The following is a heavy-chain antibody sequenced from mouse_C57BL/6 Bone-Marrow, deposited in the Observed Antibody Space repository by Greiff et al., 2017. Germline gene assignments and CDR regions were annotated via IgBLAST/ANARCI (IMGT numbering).Heavy chain of an antibody. CDR2: ISDGGSYT. CDR3: ARDGRQLRLLFAY. J-gene: IGHJ3*01. CDR1: GFTFSSYA. Sequence: EVQLVESGGGLVKPGGSLKLSCAASGFTFSSYAMSWFRQPPAKRLEWVATISDGGSYTYYPDNVKGRFTISRDNAKNNLYLQMSELKSEDTAMYYCARDGRQLRLLFAYWGQGTLVTVSA. D-gene: IGHD3-2*02. V-gene: IGHV5-4*01.